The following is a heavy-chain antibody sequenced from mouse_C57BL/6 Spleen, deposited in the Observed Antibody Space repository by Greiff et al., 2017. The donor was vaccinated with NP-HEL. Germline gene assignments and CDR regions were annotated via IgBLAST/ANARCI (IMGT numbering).Heavy chain of an antibody. CDR1: GFTFTDYY. CDR3: ARSLYYYGSSYAMDD. Sequence: EVKLVESGGGLVQPGGSLSLSCAASGFTFTDYYMSWVRQPPGKALEWLGFIRNKANGYTTEYSASVKGRFTISRDNSQSILYLQMNALRAEDSATYYCARSLYYYGSSYAMDDWGQGTSVTVSS. V-gene: IGHV7-3*01. J-gene: IGHJ4*01. CDR2: IRNKANGYTT. D-gene: IGHD1-1*01.